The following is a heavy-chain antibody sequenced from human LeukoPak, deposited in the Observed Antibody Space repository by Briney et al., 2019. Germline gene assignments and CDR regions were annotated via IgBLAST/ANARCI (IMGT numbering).Heavy chain of an antibody. CDR1: GFTFSSYW. CDR2: IKQDGSEK. V-gene: IGHV3-7*01. Sequence: GGSLRLSSAASGFTFSSYWMSWVRQAPGKGLEWVANIKQDGSEKYYVDSVKGRFTISRDNAKNSLYLQMNSLRAEDTAVYYCARVSGSGSFLQFYFDYWGLGTLVTVSS. J-gene: IGHJ4*02. D-gene: IGHD3-10*01. CDR3: ARVSGSGSFLQFYFDY.